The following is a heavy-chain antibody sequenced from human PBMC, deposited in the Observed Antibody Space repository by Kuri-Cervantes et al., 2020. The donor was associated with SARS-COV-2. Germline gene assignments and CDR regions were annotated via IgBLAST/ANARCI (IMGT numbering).Heavy chain of an antibody. Sequence: GGSLRPSCAASGFTFSSYGMHWVRQAPGKGLEWVSTVRYSGDNTFYADSVKGRFTISRDNSKNTLYLQMNSLRAEDTAVYYCAPISSGRYCGVGTCSGDYWGQGTLVTVSS. CDR3: APISSGRYCGVGTCSGDY. D-gene: IGHD2-15*01. CDR2: VRYSGDNT. CDR1: GFTFSSYG. J-gene: IGHJ4*02. V-gene: IGHV3-23*01.